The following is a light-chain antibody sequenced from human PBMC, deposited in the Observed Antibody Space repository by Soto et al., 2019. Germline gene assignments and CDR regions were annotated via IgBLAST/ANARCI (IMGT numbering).Light chain of an antibody. CDR2: EVS. V-gene: IGLV2-14*01. Sequence: QSALTQPASVSGSPGQSITISCTGTSSDVGTYKYVSWYQQHPGKAPKLMIYEVSNRPSGVSNRFSGSKSGNTASLTISGLQAVDEACYYCGSYTSRSTPLFGGGTKLTVL. CDR1: SSDVGTYKY. CDR3: GSYTSRSTPL. J-gene: IGLJ2*01.